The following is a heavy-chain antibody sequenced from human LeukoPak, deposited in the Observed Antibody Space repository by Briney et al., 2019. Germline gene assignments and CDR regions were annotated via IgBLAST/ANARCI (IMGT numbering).Heavy chain of an antibody. CDR2: ISGSGGST. CDR3: AKVTRAPLRTYYYGMDV. Sequence: GGSLRLSCAASGFTFSSYAMSWVRQAPGKGLEWVSAISGSGGSTYYADSVKGRFTISRDNSKNTLYLQMNSLRAEDTAVYYSAKVTRAPLRTYYYGMDVWGQGTTVTVSS. V-gene: IGHV3-23*01. CDR1: GFTFSSYA. D-gene: IGHD1-1*01. J-gene: IGHJ6*02.